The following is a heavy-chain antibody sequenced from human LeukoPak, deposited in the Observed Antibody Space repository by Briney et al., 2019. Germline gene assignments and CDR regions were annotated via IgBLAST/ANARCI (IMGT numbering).Heavy chain of an antibody. CDR3: ARVRSVGVATTPYFDY. D-gene: IGHD5-12*01. V-gene: IGHV4-59*01. J-gene: IGHJ4*02. CDR1: GGSISGDH. CDR2: IYYSGNT. Sequence: SETLSLTCTVSGGSISGDHWNWIRQPPGKGLEWIGNIYYSGNTNYNPSLKSRVTISVDTSKNQFSLTLSSVTAADTAVYYCARVRSVGVATTPYFDYWGQGTLWTVSS.